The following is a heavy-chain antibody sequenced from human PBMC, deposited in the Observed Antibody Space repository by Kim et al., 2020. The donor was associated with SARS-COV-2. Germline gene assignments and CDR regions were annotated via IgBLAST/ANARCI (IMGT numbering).Heavy chain of an antibody. V-gene: IGHV3-15*01. Sequence: GGSLRLSCAASGLSITNAWMGWVRQAPGKGLEWVGRIKSKTDGGTTDYAAPVKGRFTVLRDGSENTLYLQMNSLKTEDSAVYYCTTDRGITIRPLFDSWGQGTLVTVSS. J-gene: IGHJ4*02. CDR1: GLSITNAW. CDR3: TTDRGITIRPLFDS. CDR2: IKSKTDGGTT. D-gene: IGHD1-20*01.